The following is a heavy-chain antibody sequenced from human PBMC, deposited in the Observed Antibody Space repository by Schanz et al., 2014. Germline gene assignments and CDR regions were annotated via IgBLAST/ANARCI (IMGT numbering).Heavy chain of an antibody. Sequence: ESGGCVVQPGRSLRLSCAASGFTFSAYGMHWVRQAPGKGLEWVSAISGRGGRTYYADSVKGRFTISRDTSKSTLYLQMNRLRAEDTAVYHCAARSRGLTFYFDSWGQGTLVTVSS. CDR3: AARSRGLTFYFDS. D-gene: IGHD3-10*01. CDR2: ISGRGGRT. V-gene: IGHV3-23*01. J-gene: IGHJ4*02. CDR1: GFTFSAYG.